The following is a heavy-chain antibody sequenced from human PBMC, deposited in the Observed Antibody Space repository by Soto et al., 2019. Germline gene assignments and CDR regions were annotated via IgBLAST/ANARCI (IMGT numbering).Heavy chain of an antibody. Sequence: GASVKVSCKASGFSFTGYYIHWLRQAPGQGLEWMGWINAHSGGTEYAQKFQGRVTLTRDTSSATAYLTLTSLTSDDTALYYCAKDLTRQLAYWLDPWGQGTLVTVSS. CDR3: AKDLTRQLAYWLDP. V-gene: IGHV1-2*02. CDR1: GFSFTGYY. D-gene: IGHD6-6*01. CDR2: INAHSGGT. J-gene: IGHJ5*02.